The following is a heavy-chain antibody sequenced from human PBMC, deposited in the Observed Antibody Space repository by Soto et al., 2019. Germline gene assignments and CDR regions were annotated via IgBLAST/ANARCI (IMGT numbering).Heavy chain of an antibody. CDR3: AHRRHPYYDSSGFGAFDV. V-gene: IGHV2-5*02. Sequence: QITLKESGPTLVKPTQTLTLTCIFSGFSLRTTGAGVGWIRQPPGKALEWLGIIYWDDDKRYSPSVKSRLTITKDTSKNQVVLTMTNMDPVDTATYYCAHRRHPYYDSSGFGAFDVWGQGTMVTVAS. D-gene: IGHD3-22*01. CDR2: IYWDDDK. J-gene: IGHJ3*01. CDR1: GFSLRTTGAG.